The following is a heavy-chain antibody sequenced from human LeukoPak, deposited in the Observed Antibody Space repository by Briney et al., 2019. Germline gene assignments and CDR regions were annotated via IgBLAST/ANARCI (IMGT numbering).Heavy chain of an antibody. J-gene: IGHJ4*02. V-gene: IGHV4-39*01. CDR1: GGSISSSSYY. CDR3: ATYGYSYGLDY. D-gene: IGHD5-18*01. Sequence: SETLSLTCTVSGGSISSSSYYWGWIRQPPRKGLEWIGSIYYSGSTYYNPSLKSRVTISVDTSKNQFSLKLSSVTAADTAVYYCATYGYSYGLDYWGQGTLVTVSS. CDR2: IYYSGST.